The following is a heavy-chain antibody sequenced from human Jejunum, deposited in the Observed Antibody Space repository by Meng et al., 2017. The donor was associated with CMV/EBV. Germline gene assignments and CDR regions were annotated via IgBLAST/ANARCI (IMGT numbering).Heavy chain of an antibody. V-gene: IGHV4-59*01. CDR2: VYYSGST. J-gene: IGHJ6*02. Sequence: SITNYFWTWIRQPPGKGLEWIGYVYYSGSTNYNPSLKSRVTISADASKNQFSLRLSSVTDADTAVYYCARGVRGVTISSPYFYGMDVWGQGTTVTVSS. D-gene: IGHD3-10*01. CDR1: SITNYF. CDR3: ARGVRGVTISSPYFYGMDV.